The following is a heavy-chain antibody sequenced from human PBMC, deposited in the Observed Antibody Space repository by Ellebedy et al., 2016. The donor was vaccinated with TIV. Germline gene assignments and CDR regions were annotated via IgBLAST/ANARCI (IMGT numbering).Heavy chain of an antibody. CDR1: GFTFDNFA. Sequence: GESLKISCATSGFTFDNFAMMWFRQAPGKGLEWVSAITGSGDRTFYADSVKGRFTVSRDTSKNTLYLQMNSLRAEDTAIYYCAKDSGKYGWNSEYWGQGTQVTVSS. D-gene: IGHD3-10*01. CDR2: ITGSGDRT. J-gene: IGHJ4*02. CDR3: AKDSGKYGWNSEY. V-gene: IGHV3-23*01.